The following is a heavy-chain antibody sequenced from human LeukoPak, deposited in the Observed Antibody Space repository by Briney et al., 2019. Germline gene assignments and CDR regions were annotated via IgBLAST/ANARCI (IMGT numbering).Heavy chain of an antibody. J-gene: IGHJ4*02. CDR2: INHSGTT. V-gene: IGHV4-34*01. Sequence: SETLSLTCTVHGGSFSGYYRSWIRQPPGKGLEWIGEINHSGTTNYNPSLKSRVTISVDKSKNQFSLKLNSVTAADTAVYYCARSDFWSGYANYWGQGTLVTVSS. D-gene: IGHD3-3*01. CDR3: ARSDFWSGYANY. CDR1: GGSFSGYY.